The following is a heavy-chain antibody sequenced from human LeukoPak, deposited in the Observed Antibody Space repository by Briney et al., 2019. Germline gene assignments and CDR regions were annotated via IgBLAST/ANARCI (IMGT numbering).Heavy chain of an antibody. D-gene: IGHD2-15*01. CDR3: ARLADCSGGSCDSDY. CDR2: IYYSGST. Sequence: PSETLSLTCTVSCGSISNSTYYWGWIRQPPGKGLEWIGSIYYSGSTYYNPSLKSPVTISVDTSKNQFSLKLSSVTAADTAVYYCARLADCSGGSCDSDYWGQGTLVTVSS. J-gene: IGHJ4*02. V-gene: IGHV4-39*01. CDR1: CGSISNSTYY.